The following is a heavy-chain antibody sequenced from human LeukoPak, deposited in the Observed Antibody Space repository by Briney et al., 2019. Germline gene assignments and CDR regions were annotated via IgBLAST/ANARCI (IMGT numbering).Heavy chain of an antibody. CDR1: GFTFSSYE. J-gene: IGHJ4*02. V-gene: IGHV3-48*03. CDR2: ISSSGSTI. Sequence: GGSLRLSCAASGFTFSSYEMNWVRQAPGKGLEWVSYISSSGSTIYYADSVKGRFTISRDNAKNSLYLQMNSLRAEDTAVYYCARDTTTGTTSRGGSFDYWGQGTLVTVSS. CDR3: ARDTTTGTTSRGGSFDY. D-gene: IGHD1-1*01.